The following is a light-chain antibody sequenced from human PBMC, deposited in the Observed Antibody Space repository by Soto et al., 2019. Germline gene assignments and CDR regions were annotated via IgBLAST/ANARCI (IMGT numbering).Light chain of an antibody. CDR3: HQYTYPPLT. CDR2: DAS. Sequence: DSQMTQSPSSLSPSVGARITITCQSSQDISDSLNWYQQKPGRAPNLLIYDASNLEIGVPSRFSGSGSGTDFTFTITGLQPEDIGTYYCHQYTYPPLTFGGGTKVDIK. J-gene: IGKJ4*01. V-gene: IGKV1-33*01. CDR1: QDISDS.